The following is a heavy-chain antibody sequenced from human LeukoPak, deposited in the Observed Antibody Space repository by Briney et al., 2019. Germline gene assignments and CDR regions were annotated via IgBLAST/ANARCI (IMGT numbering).Heavy chain of an antibody. Sequence: PSETLSLTCTVSGGSIRSSSSYWGWIRQPPGKGLEWIGNIYYSGSTYYNPSLKSRVTISIDTSKNQFSLRLNSVTATDTAVYYCARLRPRPHDAFDIWGQGTKVTVSS. J-gene: IGHJ3*02. V-gene: IGHV4-39*01. CDR2: IYYSGST. CDR3: ARLRPRPHDAFDI. CDR1: GGSIRSSSSY.